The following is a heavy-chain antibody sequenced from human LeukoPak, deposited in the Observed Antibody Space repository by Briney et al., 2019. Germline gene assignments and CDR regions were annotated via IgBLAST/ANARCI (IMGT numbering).Heavy chain of an antibody. CDR1: GFTFNRHW. D-gene: IGHD5-12*01. V-gene: IGHV3-7*01. CDR3: ARVRVATTGRYDALNL. CDR2: VNPDMSEK. Sequence: PGGSLRLSCAASGFTFNRHWMTWVRQAPGKGLEWNANVNPDMSEKNYVESVKGRFIISRDNAKNSLYLQMNSLRADDTAVYYCARVRVATTGRYDALNLWGQGTMVTVSS. J-gene: IGHJ3*01.